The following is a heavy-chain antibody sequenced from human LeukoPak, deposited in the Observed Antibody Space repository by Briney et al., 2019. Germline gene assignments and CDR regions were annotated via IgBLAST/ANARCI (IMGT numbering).Heavy chain of an antibody. CDR2: ISGGFTT. V-gene: IGHV3-23*01. CDR3: AKNYGSGSSVKYYYYMDV. CDR1: GFTFSSYA. J-gene: IGHJ6*03. D-gene: IGHD3-10*01. Sequence: GGSLRLSCAASGFTFSSYAMSWVRQAPGKGLEWVSTISGGFTTYYADSVKGRVTISRDNFKNTLYLQMNSLRVEDTAVYYCAKNYGSGSSVKYYYYMDVWGKGTTVTVSS.